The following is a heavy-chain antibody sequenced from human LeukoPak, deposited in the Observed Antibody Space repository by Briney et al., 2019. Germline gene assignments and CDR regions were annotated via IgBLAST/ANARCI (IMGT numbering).Heavy chain of an antibody. V-gene: IGHV3-48*03. D-gene: IGHD6-19*01. CDR1: GFTFSSYE. Sequence: PGGSLRLSCAASGFTFSSYEMNWVRQAPGKGLEWASYISSSGSTIYYADSVKGRFTISRDNAKNSLYLQMNSLRAEDTAVYYCARDGSSGWFNWFDPWGQGTLVTVSS. J-gene: IGHJ5*02. CDR2: ISSSGSTI. CDR3: ARDGSSGWFNWFDP.